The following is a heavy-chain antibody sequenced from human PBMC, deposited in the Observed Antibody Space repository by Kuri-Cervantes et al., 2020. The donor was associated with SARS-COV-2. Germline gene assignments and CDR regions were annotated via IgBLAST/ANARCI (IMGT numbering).Heavy chain of an antibody. D-gene: IGHD3-16*01. J-gene: IGHJ4*02. V-gene: IGHV3-7*01. CDR2: IKQDGSEK. CDR1: GFTFSSYW. Sequence: GESLKISCAASGFTFSSYWMSWVRQAPGKGLEWVANIKQDGSEKYYVDSVKGRFTISRDNAKNSLYLQMNSLRAEDTAVYYCARDDYDYWFYWGQGTLVTDSS. CDR3: ARDDYDYWFY.